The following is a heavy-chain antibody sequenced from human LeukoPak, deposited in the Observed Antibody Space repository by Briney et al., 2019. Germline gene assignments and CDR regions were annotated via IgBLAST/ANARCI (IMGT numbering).Heavy chain of an antibody. D-gene: IGHD5-24*01. Sequence: GGSLRLSCAASGFTFSSYAMHWVRQAPGKGLEWVAVISYDGSNKYYADSVKGRFTISRDNSKNTLYLQMNSLGAEDTAVYYCARDIENSFDYWGQGTLVTVSS. CDR1: GFTFSSYA. CDR3: ARDIENSFDY. CDR2: ISYDGSNK. V-gene: IGHV3-30-3*01. J-gene: IGHJ4*02.